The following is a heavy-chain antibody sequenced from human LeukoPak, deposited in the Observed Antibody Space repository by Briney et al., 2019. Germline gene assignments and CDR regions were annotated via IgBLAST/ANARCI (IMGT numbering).Heavy chain of an antibody. CDR3: AREGGYYDYVWGSYRSLFYFDY. V-gene: IGHV3-48*03. Sequence: PGGCLRLSCAASGFTFSSYEMNWVRQAPGKGLEWVSYISSSVSTIYYADSVKGRFTISRDNAKNSLYLQMNSLRAEDTAVYYCAREGGYYDYVWGSYRSLFYFDYWGQGTLVTVSS. D-gene: IGHD3-16*02. CDR2: ISSSVSTI. CDR1: GFTFSSYE. J-gene: IGHJ4*02.